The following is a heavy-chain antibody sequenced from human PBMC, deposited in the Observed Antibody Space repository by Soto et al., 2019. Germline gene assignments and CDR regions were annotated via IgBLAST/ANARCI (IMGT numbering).Heavy chain of an antibody. CDR1: GFTFNYYW. D-gene: IGHD2-21*02. J-gene: IGHJ3*01. V-gene: IGHV3-74*01. CDR2: IHSDGSTT. CDR3: VRGDKGGFDL. Sequence: EVQLVESEGGLVQRGGSLRLSCAASGFTFNYYWMHWVRQAPGQGLVWVSHIHSDGSTTTYADSVKGRFTISRDNAKNTLYLTMNRLRAEDTDVYYCVRGDKGGFDLWGQGTTVTVSS.